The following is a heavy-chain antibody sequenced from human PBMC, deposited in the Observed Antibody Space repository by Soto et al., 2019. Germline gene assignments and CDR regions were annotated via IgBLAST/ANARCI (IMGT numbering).Heavy chain of an antibody. CDR2: FDPEDGET. CDR1: GYTLTELS. V-gene: IGHV1-24*01. Sequence: PSVKVSCKVSGYTLTELSMHWVRQAPGKGLEWMGGFDPEDGETIYAQKFQGRVTMTEDTSTDTAYMELSSLRSEDTAVYYCATVHLERLLNVFGMDVWGQGTTVTVSS. CDR3: ATVHLERLLNVFGMDV. D-gene: IGHD1-1*01. J-gene: IGHJ6*02.